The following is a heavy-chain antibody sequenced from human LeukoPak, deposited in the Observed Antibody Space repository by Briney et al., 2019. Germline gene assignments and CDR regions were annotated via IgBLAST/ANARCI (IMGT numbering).Heavy chain of an antibody. J-gene: IGHJ4*02. CDR3: ARRGYSNGPSGSFAF. CDR1: GVSIGVNY. Sequence: SETLSLTGTVSGVSIGVNYGSCIRQPPGKGLEWIGYIYYSGSTNYNYNPSLKSRVTISVDPSKNQFSLRLTSVTAADTAVYYCARRGYSNGPSGSFAFWGQGTLVTVSS. V-gene: IGHV4-59*01. CDR2: IYYSGSTNY. D-gene: IGHD5-18*01.